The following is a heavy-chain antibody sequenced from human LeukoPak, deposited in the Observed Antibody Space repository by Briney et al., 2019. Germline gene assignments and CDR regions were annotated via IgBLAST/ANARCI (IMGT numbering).Heavy chain of an antibody. Sequence: ASVTVSCKASGGTFDNSAINWVRQAPGQGLEWMGRIIPILNIPNYAQKLQGRVTIAADKSTSTADMELSSLRSDDTAVYYCAREKMEVGYYGLDVWGQGTTVTVSS. D-gene: IGHD1-1*01. V-gene: IGHV1-69*04. CDR2: IIPILNIP. CDR1: GGTFDNSA. J-gene: IGHJ6*02. CDR3: AREKMEVGYYGLDV.